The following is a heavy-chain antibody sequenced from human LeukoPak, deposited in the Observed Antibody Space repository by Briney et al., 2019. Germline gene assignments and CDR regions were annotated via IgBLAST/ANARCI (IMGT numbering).Heavy chain of an antibody. CDR2: IYHSGST. V-gene: IGHV4-30-2*01. CDR3: ARVGSITIFGVADQYYYYGMDV. CDR1: GGSISSGGYS. J-gene: IGHJ6*02. D-gene: IGHD3-3*01. Sequence: PSQTLSLTCAVSGGSISSGGYSWSWIRQPPGKGLEWIGYIYHSGSTYYNPSLKSRVTISVDTSKNQFSLKLSSVTAADTAVYYCARVGSITIFGVADQYYYYGMDVWGQGTTVTVSS.